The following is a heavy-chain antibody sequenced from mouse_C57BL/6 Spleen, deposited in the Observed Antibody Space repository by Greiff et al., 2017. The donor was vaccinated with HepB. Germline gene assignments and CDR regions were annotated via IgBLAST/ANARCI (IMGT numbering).Heavy chain of an antibody. J-gene: IGHJ1*03. V-gene: IGHV1-64*01. CDR3: ARHSRYWYFDV. Sequence: QVQLQQPGAELVKPGASVKLSCKASGYTFTSYWMHWVKQRPGQGLEWIGMIHPNSGSTNYNEKFKSKATLTVDKSSSTAYMQLSSLTSEDSAVYDGARHSRYWYFDVWGTGTTVTVSS. D-gene: IGHD2-12*01. CDR2: IHPNSGST. CDR1: GYTFTSYW.